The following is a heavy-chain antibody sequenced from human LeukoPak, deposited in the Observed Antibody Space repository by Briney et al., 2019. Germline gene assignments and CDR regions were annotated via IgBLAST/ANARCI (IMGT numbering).Heavy chain of an antibody. V-gene: IGHV3-23*01. CDR1: GFTVSFYA. CDR3: ARDFPDWSDAFDI. D-gene: IGHD3/OR15-3a*01. Sequence: GGSLRLSCAASGFTVSFYAMSWVRQAPGKGLEWVSVIAGGGSSTYYADSVKGRFTISRDNSKNMLFLQMNSLRADDTAIYFCARDFPDWSDAFDIWGQGTMVTVSS. CDR2: IAGGGSST. J-gene: IGHJ3*02.